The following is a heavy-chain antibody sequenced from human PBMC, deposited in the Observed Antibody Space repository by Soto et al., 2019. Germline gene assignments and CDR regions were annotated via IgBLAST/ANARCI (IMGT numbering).Heavy chain of an antibody. V-gene: IGHV3-23*01. CDR1: GFTFNRNA. D-gene: IGHD3-10*01. J-gene: IGHJ3*01. CDR3: AKNRDYDSDAFDV. CDR2: ITGNSAFT. Sequence: GGSLRLSCAGSGFTFNRNAMSWVRQAPGKGLEWVSGITGNSAFTYYADSVKGRFIISRDNSKNTLYMQINTLRVEDTAVYYCAKNRDYDSDAFDVWGQGTVVTVSS.